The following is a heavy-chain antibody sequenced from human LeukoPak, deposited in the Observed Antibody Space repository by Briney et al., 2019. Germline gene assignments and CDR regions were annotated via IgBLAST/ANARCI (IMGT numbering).Heavy chain of an antibody. Sequence: ASVKVSCKASEYTFTGYSMHWVRQVPGQGFEWLGWINPKNGYATYAGNFLGRLTMTSDKSTSTVSMDLISLRSDDTAIYYCAKAGRSDYFLRWFDPWGQGTLVTVSS. V-gene: IGHV1-2*02. CDR1: EYTFTGYS. D-gene: IGHD3-10*01. J-gene: IGHJ5*02. CDR3: AKAGRSDYFLRWFDP. CDR2: INPKNGYA.